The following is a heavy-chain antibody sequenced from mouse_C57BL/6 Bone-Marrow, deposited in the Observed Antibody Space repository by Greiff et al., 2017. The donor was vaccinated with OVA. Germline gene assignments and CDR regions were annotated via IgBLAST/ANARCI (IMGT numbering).Heavy chain of an antibody. D-gene: IGHD1-1*01. CDR1: GYSITSDY. J-gene: IGHJ2*01. V-gene: IGHV3-8*01. CDR3: ARYNPLTTVRYFDY. CDR2: ISYSGST. Sequence: VHVKQSGPGLAKPSQTLSLTCSVTGYSITSDYWNWIRKFPGNKLEYMGYISYSGSTYYNPSLKSRISITRDTSKNQYYLQLNSVTTEDTATYYCARYNPLTTVRYFDYWGQGTTLTVSS.